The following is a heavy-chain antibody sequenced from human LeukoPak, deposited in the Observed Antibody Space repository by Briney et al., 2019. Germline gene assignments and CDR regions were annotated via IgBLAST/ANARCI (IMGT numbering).Heavy chain of an antibody. CDR1: GGSISSGGYY. Sequence: PSETLSLTCTVSGGSISSGGYYWSWIHQHPGKGLEWIGYIYYSGSTYYNPSLKSRVTISVDTPKNQFSLKLSSVTAADTAVYYCAREGLSGYDSIGYNWLDPWGQGTLVTVSS. CDR3: AREGLSGYDSIGYNWLDP. J-gene: IGHJ5*02. D-gene: IGHD5-12*01. V-gene: IGHV4-31*03. CDR2: IYYSGST.